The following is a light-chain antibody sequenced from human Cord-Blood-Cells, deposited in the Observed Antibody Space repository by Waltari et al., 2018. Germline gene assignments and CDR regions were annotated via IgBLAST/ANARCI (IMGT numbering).Light chain of an antibody. CDR3: QAWDSSTVV. V-gene: IGLV3-1*01. CDR2: QAS. J-gene: IGLJ2*01. CDR1: QSGDKY. Sequence: SYELTQPPSVPVSPGQTASITCPGDQSGDKYACWYQQKPGQSPVLVIYQASKRPSGLPKRFSGSNSGNTATLTISGTQAMDEADYYCQAWDSSTVVFGGGTKLTVL.